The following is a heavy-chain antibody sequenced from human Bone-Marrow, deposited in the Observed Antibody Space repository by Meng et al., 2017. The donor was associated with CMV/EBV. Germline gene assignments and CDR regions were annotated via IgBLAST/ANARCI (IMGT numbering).Heavy chain of an antibody. CDR2: IGGSGGKT. D-gene: IGHD3-3*01. V-gene: IGHV3-23*01. CDR3: AKDRRTLSGLDI. Sequence: CAASGFTFNGYGMSWVRQPPGKGLEWVSGIGGSGGKTYYADSVKGRFTISRDNSKNTLYLQMNSLRAEDTAVYYCAKDRRTLSGLDIWGQGTMVTVSS. CDR1: GFTFNGYG. J-gene: IGHJ3*02.